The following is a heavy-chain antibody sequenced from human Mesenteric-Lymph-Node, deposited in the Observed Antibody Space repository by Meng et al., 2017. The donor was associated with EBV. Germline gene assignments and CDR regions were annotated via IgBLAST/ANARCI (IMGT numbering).Heavy chain of an antibody. V-gene: IGHV3-11*01. J-gene: IGHJ4*02. CDR2: ISTSGSTI. CDR3: ARGAAAGFDY. Sequence: ECVGGLFKPGSFLRLSCPTSGFTVSDSYMSWIPQAPGKVLEWVSYISTSGSTIYYANSVKGRFTVSKDNAKNSLYLQMNSLRAEDTAVYYCARGAAAGFDYWGQGTLVTVSS. D-gene: IGHD6-13*01. CDR1: GFTVSDSY.